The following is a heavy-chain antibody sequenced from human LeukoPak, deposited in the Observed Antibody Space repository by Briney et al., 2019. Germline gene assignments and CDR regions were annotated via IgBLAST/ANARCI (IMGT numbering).Heavy chain of an antibody. CDR1: GYTFNSYG. J-gene: IGHJ5*02. CDR3: ATVIYCSGGSCFWRHWFDP. D-gene: IGHD2-15*01. V-gene: IGHV1-18*01. CDR2: VSAYNGNT. Sequence: EASVNVSCKASGYTFNSYGISWVRQAPGQGLEWMGWVSAYNGNTNYAQNLQGRVTMTTDTSTSTAYMELRSLRSDDTAVYCCATVIYCSGGSCFWRHWFDPWGQGTLDTVSS.